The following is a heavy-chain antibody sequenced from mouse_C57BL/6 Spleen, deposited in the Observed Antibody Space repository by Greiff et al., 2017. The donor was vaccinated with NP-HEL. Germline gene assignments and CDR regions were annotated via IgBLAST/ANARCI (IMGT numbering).Heavy chain of an antibody. D-gene: IGHD3-3*01. Sequence: EVQVVESGGGLVKPGGSLKLSCAASGFTFSSYAMSWVRQTPEKRLEWVATISDGGSYTYYPDNVKGRFTISRDNAKNNLYLQMSHLKSEDTAMYYCARDRGTQYFDYWGQGTTLTVSS. J-gene: IGHJ2*01. CDR3: ARDRGTQYFDY. V-gene: IGHV5-4*01. CDR1: GFTFSSYA. CDR2: ISDGGSYT.